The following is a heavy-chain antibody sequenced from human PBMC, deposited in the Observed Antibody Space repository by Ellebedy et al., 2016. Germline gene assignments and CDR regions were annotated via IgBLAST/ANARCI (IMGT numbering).Heavy chain of an antibody. V-gene: IGHV3-30*04. CDR3: ARAPTWADEVFDI. CDR1: GFTFSGYH. CDR2: ISNNGRNK. D-gene: IGHD1-26*01. J-gene: IGHJ3*02. Sequence: GGSLRLSCAASGFTFSGYHFHWVRQAPGKGLEWVTLISNNGRNKYYAEPVKGRFTISRDNSKNTLYLQMNSLRVEDTAVYYCARAPTWADEVFDIWGQGTMVTVS.